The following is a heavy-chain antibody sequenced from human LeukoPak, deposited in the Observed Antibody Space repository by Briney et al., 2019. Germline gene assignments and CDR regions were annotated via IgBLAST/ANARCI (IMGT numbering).Heavy chain of an antibody. CDR1: GYTFIRFW. Sequence: VESLKISCKGSGYTFIRFWIGWVRQMPGKGLEWMGIIYPGDSETRYSPSFQGQVTISVDKSISTAYLQWSSLKASDTAVYYCSTGGIYSSNFDYWGQGTLVTVSS. CDR2: IYPGDSET. V-gene: IGHV5-51*01. CDR3: STGGIYSSNFDY. D-gene: IGHD5-18*01. J-gene: IGHJ4*02.